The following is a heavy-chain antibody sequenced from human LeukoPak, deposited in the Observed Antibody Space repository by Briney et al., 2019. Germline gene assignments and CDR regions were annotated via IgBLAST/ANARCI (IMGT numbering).Heavy chain of an antibody. Sequence: PGGSLRLSCAASGFTFSSYSMHWVRQAPGKGLEWVAVISSDGNNKYYADSLKGRFTISRDNSKNTQYLQMNSLRVEDTAVYFCARDPYLAGGSYVAYWGQGTLVTVSS. CDR2: ISSDGNNK. D-gene: IGHD1-26*01. J-gene: IGHJ4*02. CDR3: ARDPYLAGGSYVAY. V-gene: IGHV3-30-3*01. CDR1: GFTFSSYS.